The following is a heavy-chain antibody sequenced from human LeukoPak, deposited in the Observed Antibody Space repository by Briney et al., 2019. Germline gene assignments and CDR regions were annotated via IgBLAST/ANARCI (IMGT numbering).Heavy chain of an antibody. D-gene: IGHD2-15*01. J-gene: IGHJ5*02. Sequence: ASVKVSCXASGYTFTSYDINWVRQATGQGLVWMGWMNPNSGDTGYAQKFQGRVTMTRNTSISTAYMELSSLRSEDTAVYYCARETSLGYCSGGSCYSYWFDPWGQGTLVTVSS. CDR2: MNPNSGDT. V-gene: IGHV1-8*01. CDR1: GYTFTSYD. CDR3: ARETSLGYCSGGSCYSYWFDP.